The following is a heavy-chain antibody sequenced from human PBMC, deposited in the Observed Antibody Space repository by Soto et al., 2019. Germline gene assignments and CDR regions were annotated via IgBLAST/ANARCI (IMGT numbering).Heavy chain of an antibody. J-gene: IGHJ4*02. CDR3: ARDRDDYGSGNYYNRIDF. CDR2: IIPLFGTP. Sequence: QVQVVQSGAEVKKPGSSVKVSCKASGGIFSTYAISWLQQAPGQGLEWMRGIIPLFGTPNYAQRFQGRVTISADESTSTAYMELSRLRSEDTAVYHCARDRDDYGSGNYYNRIDFWGQGTLVTVSS. V-gene: IGHV1-69*01. D-gene: IGHD3-10*01. CDR1: GGIFSTYA.